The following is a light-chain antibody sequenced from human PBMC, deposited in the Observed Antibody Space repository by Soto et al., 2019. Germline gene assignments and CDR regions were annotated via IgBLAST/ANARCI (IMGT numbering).Light chain of an antibody. Sequence: AIQMTQSPSSLSASVGDRVIITCRASQGVGRDLGWYQQKPRKAPRLLIYHASTLLSGVPSRFSGRGSGTDFTLTIASLQPEDFATYFCLQDYSNPLTFGGGTKVENK. CDR3: LQDYSNPLT. CDR1: QGVGRD. J-gene: IGKJ4*01. V-gene: IGKV1-6*01. CDR2: HAS.